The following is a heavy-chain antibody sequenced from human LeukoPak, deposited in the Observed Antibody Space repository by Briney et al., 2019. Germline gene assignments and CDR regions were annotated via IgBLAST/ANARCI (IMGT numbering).Heavy chain of an antibody. D-gene: IGHD3-10*01. CDR2: ISYDGSNK. CDR3: ARPRGFGEYYFGY. Sequence: GRSLRLSCAASGFTFSSYAMHWVRQAPGKGLEWVAVISYDGSNKYYADSVKGRFTISRDNSKNTLYLQMNSLRDGDTAVYYCARPRGFGEYYFGYWGQGTLVTVSS. V-gene: IGHV3-30*04. J-gene: IGHJ4*02. CDR1: GFTFSSYA.